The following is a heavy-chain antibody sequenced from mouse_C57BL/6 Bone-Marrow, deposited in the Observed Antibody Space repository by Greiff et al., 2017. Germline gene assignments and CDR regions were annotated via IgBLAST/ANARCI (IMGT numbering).Heavy chain of an antibody. Sequence: EVQLQQSGAELVRPGASVKLSCTASGFNIKDYYIHWVKQRPEQGLEWIGWIDPEIGDTEYASKFQGKATITSDTSSNTAYLQLSSLTSEDTAVYYCSSVDGNYFDFWGQGTPLTVAS. CDR2: IDPEIGDT. CDR1: GFNIKDYY. J-gene: IGHJ2*01. V-gene: IGHV14-4*01. D-gene: IGHD2-3*01. CDR3: SSVDGNYFDF.